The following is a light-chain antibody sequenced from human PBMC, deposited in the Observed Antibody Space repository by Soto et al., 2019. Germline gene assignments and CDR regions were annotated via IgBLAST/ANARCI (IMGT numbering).Light chain of an antibody. CDR1: GSNIGNNY. V-gene: IGLV1-51*01. Sequence: QSVLTQPPSVSAARGQKVTISCSGSGSNIGNNYASWYQHLPGTAPKLLIYHNNKRPSGIPDRFSDSNSGTSDTLVITGPQTWYEADYYCGTWDSSLKAVVFGGGTKLTVL. CDR3: GTWDSSLKAVV. J-gene: IGLJ2*01. CDR2: HNN.